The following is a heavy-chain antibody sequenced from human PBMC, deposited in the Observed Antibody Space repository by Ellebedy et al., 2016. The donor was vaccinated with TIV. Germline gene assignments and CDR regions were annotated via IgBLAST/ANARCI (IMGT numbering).Heavy chain of an antibody. CDR2: ISAYNGNT. CDR1: GYTFTSYG. Sequence: AASVKVSCKASGYTFTSYGISWVRQAPGQGLEWMGWISAYNGNTSYAQKLRGRVTMTTDTSTSTAYMELSRLRSDDTAVYYCARDVGSYDILTGYDYWGQGTLVIVSS. D-gene: IGHD3-9*01. V-gene: IGHV1-18*01. J-gene: IGHJ4*02. CDR3: ARDVGSYDILTGYDY.